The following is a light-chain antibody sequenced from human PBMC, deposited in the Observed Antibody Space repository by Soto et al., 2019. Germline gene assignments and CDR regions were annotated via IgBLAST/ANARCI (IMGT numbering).Light chain of an antibody. J-gene: IGKJ2*01. CDR2: KAS. Sequence: DIQMTQSPSTLSASVGDRVTITCRASESISPWLAWYQQNPGKAPKTLIYKASSLEGRVPSRFSGSESWTEFTFTISSWQPDDFATYYCQQYKTYSRTFGQGTKLEIK. CDR1: ESISPW. V-gene: IGKV1-5*03. CDR3: QQYKTYSRT.